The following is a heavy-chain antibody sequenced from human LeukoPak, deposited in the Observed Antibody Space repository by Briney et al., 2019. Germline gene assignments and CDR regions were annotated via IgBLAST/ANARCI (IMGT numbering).Heavy chain of an antibody. J-gene: IGHJ6*02. CDR3: ASTGAAAGYYYYGMDV. CDR2: INPNSGGT. CDR1: GYTFTGYY. D-gene: IGHD6-13*01. V-gene: IGHV1-2*02. Sequence: ASVKVSCKASGYTFTGYYMHWVRQAPGQGLEWMGWINPNSGGTNYAQKFQGRVTMTRDTSISTAYMELSRLRSDDTAVYYCASTGAAAGYYYYGMDVWGQGTTVTVSS.